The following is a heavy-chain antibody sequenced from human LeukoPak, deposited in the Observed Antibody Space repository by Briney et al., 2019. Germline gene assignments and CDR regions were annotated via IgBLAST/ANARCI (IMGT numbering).Heavy chain of an antibody. Sequence: ASVKVSCKASGYTFTGYYMHWVRQAPGQGLEWMGWINTNTGNPTYAQGFTGRFVFSLDTSVSTAYLQISSLKAEDTAVYYCARDFFLYGSGSSPDYWGQGTLVTVSS. CDR2: INTNTGNP. D-gene: IGHD3-10*01. CDR3: ARDFFLYGSGSSPDY. J-gene: IGHJ4*02. V-gene: IGHV7-4-1*02. CDR1: GYTFTGYY.